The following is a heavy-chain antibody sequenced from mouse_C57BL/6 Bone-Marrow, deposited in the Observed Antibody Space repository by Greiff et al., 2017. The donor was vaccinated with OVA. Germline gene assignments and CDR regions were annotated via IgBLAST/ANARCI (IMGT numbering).Heavy chain of an antibody. D-gene: IGHD2-4*01. CDR1: GFSLTSYG. Sequence: QVQLQQSGPGLVQPSQSLSITCTVSGFSLTSYGVHWVRQSPGKGLEWLGVIWRGGSTDYNAAFMSRLSITKDNSKSQVFFKMNSLQADDTAIYSCAKRDHDYDDGFAYWGQGTLVTVSA. CDR2: IWRGGST. V-gene: IGHV2-5*01. J-gene: IGHJ3*01. CDR3: AKRDHDYDDGFAY.